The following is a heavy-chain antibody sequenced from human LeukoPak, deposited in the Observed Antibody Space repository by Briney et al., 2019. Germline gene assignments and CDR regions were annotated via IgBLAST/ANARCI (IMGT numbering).Heavy chain of an antibody. J-gene: IGHJ4*02. CDR3: ATGRNYYGSGSYYIH. Sequence: NTGGSLRLSCAASAFTFTNAWMSWVRQAPGKGLEWVGRIKSETDGETTDYAAPVKGRFTISRDDSKNTLFLQMNGLETEDTAVYYCATGRNYYGSGSYYIHWGQGTLVTVSS. CDR2: IKSETDGETT. V-gene: IGHV3-15*01. CDR1: AFTFTNAW. D-gene: IGHD3-10*01.